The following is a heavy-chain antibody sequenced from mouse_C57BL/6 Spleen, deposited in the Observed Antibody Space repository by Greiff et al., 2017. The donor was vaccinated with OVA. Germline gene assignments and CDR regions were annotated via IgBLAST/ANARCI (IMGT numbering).Heavy chain of an antibody. CDR1: GYTFTDYE. J-gene: IGHJ2*01. D-gene: IGHD2-1*01. Sequence: QVQLQQSGAELVRPGASVTLSCKASGYTFTDYEMHWVKQTPVHGLEWIGAIDPETGGTAYNQKFKGKAILTADKSSSTAYMKLRSLTSEDSAVYYCTREEAVYYGNFDDWGKGTTLTVSS. CDR2: IDPETGGT. V-gene: IGHV1-15*01. CDR3: TREEAVYYGNFDD.